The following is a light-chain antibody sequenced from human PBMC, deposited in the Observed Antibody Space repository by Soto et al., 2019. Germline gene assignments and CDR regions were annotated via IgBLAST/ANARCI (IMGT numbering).Light chain of an antibody. CDR3: QQYDRWPPVT. CDR1: QSITTY. CDR2: GAS. V-gene: IGKV3-15*01. J-gene: IGKJ5*01. Sequence: IVMTQSPASLSVSPGERATLSCRATQSITTYLAWYQQKPGQTPRLLIYGASTRATGVPARFSGSGSGTEFTLTISSLQSDDSAVYYCQQYDRWPPVTFGQGTRLEIK.